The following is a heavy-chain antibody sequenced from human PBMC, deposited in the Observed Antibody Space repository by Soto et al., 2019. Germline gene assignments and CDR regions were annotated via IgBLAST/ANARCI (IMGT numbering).Heavy chain of an antibody. J-gene: IGHJ6*02. CDR1: GYTFTSYG. D-gene: IGHD3-10*01. CDR2: ISAYNGNT. CDR3: ARDGSSGGFGELLYLPKDNYYYYYGMDV. Sequence: ASVKVSCKASGYTFTSYGISWVRQAPGQGLEWMGWISAYNGNTNYAQKLQGRVTMTTDTSTSTAYMELRSLRSDDTAVYYCARDGSSGGFGELLYLPKDNYYYYYGMDVWGQGTTVTVSS. V-gene: IGHV1-18*01.